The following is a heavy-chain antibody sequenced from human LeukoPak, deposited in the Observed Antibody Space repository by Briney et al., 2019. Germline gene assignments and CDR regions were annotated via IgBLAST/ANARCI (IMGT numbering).Heavy chain of an antibody. J-gene: IGHJ4*02. CDR1: GFTFITYA. Sequence: PGGSLRLSCAASGFTFITYAMSWVRQTPGKGLEWVSDISSGGTTTYYADSVRGRFTTSRDNAKNLLYLQMHSLRAEDTAIYYCSLLAVASPQDYWGQGTLVTVSS. V-gene: IGHV3-48*01. D-gene: IGHD6-19*01. CDR3: SLLAVASPQDY. CDR2: ISSGGTTT.